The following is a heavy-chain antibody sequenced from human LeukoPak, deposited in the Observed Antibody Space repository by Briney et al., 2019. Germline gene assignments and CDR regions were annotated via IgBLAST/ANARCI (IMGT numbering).Heavy chain of an antibody. J-gene: IGHJ5*02. Sequence: ASVKVSCKASGYTFTSYYMHWVRQAPGQGLEWMGIINPSGGSTSYAQKFQGRVTMTRDMPTSTVYMELSSLRSEDTAVYYCARDSRDSSGSYWFDPWGQGTLVTVSS. CDR3: ARDSRDSSGSYWFDP. V-gene: IGHV1-46*01. CDR2: INPSGGST. D-gene: IGHD3-22*01. CDR1: GYTFTSYY.